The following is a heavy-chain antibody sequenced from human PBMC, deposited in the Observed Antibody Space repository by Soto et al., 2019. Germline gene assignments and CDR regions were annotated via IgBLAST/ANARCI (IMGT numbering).Heavy chain of an antibody. CDR2: ISGSGGDT. CDR3: AKDQDYNNDAVYSYGMDA. J-gene: IGHJ6*02. Sequence: GGSLRLSCAASGFPFSTYAMNWVRQAPGKGLEWVSVISGSGGDTYYADSAKGRFTISRDNSQNMLYLQMNSMRAEDTAVYYCAKDQDYNNDAVYSYGMDAWGQGTTVTVSS. D-gene: IGHD4-4*01. CDR1: GFPFSTYA. V-gene: IGHV3-23*01.